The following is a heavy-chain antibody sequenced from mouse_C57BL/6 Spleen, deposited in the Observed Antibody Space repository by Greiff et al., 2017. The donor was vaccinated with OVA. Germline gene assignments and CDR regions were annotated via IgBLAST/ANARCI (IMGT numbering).Heavy chain of an antibody. V-gene: IGHV1-54*01. CDR2: INPGSGGT. D-gene: IGHD2-5*01. CDR1: GYAFTNYL. J-gene: IGHJ4*01. Sequence: QVHVKQSGAELVRPGTSVKVSCKASGYAFTNYLIEWVKQRPGQGLEWIGVINPGSGGTNYNEKFKGKATLTADKSSSTAYMQLSSLTSEDSAVYFCARGGDYSNYVGAMDYWGQGTSVTVSS. CDR3: ARGGDYSNYVGAMDY.